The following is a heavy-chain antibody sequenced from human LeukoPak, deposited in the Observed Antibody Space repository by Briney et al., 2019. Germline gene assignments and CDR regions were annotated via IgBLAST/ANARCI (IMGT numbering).Heavy chain of an antibody. CDR1: EFTFSNYW. CDR3: ASAGHDYSGDFFDY. V-gene: IGHV3-74*01. CDR2: INSDGSST. D-gene: IGHD4-23*01. Sequence: GGSLRLSCAASEFTFSNYWMHWVRQAPGKGLVWVSRINSDGSSTAYADPVKGRFTISRDNAKNTLYLQMNSLRAEDTAVYYCASAGHDYSGDFFDYWGQGTLVTVSS. J-gene: IGHJ4*02.